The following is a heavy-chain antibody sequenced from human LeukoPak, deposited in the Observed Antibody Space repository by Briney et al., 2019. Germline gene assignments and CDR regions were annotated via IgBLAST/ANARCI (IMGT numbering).Heavy chain of an antibody. Sequence: GGSLRLSCAASGFTFSSYWMHWVRQAPGKGLEWVSGLKWNGDNIRYADSVKGRFTISRDNAKSSLYLEMNSLRGEDTALYYCARRRDSSAYYYFDYWGQGTLVTVSS. V-gene: IGHV3-20*04. CDR1: GFTFSSYW. J-gene: IGHJ4*02. CDR2: LKWNGDNI. CDR3: ARRRDSSAYYYFDY. D-gene: IGHD3-22*01.